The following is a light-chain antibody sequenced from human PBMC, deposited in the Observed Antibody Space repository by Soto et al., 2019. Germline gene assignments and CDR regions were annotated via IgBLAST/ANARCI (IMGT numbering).Light chain of an antibody. Sequence: EIVLTQSPATLSLSPGERATLSCRASKSVSTYLAWYQQTPGQAPMLLIYDASNRATGIPGRFSGSGSGTDFTLTISSLEPKDCAVDDCQHRSNWPPRTFGQGTRLEIK. CDR2: DAS. CDR1: KSVSTY. CDR3: QHRSNWPPRT. J-gene: IGKJ2*01. V-gene: IGKV3-11*01.